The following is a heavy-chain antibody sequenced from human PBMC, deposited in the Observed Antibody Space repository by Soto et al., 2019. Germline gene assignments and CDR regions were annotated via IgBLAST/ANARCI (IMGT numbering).Heavy chain of an antibody. CDR3: ASPFYGSGSYY. CDR2: INDGNGNT. Sequence: QVQLVQSGAEVKKPGASVKVSCKASGYTFSSYALHWVRQAPGQRLEWMGWINDGNGNTTYSQKFQGRVTFTRDTSASTAYMELSSLRPADTAVYYCASPFYGSGSYYWGQGTLVTVSS. CDR1: GYTFSSYA. J-gene: IGHJ4*02. D-gene: IGHD3-10*01. V-gene: IGHV1-3*01.